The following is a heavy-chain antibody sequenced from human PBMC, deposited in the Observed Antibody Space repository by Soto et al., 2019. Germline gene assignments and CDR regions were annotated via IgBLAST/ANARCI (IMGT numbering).Heavy chain of an antibody. CDR3: ANLLRWCGELPTTGMDV. CDR2: ISYDGSNK. Sequence: LRLSCAASGFTFSSYAMHWVRQAPGKGLEWVAVISYDGSNKYYADSVKGRFTISRDNSKNTLYLQMNSLRAEDTAVYYCANLLRWCGELPTTGMDVWGQGTTVTVYS. D-gene: IGHD3-10*01. J-gene: IGHJ6*02. CDR1: GFTFSSYA. V-gene: IGHV3-30-3*01.